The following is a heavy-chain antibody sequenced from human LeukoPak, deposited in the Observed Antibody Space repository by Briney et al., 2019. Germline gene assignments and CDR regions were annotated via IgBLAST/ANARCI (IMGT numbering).Heavy chain of an antibody. CDR3: ARGTYYAILTGFRTHRPFDY. V-gene: IGHV1-18*01. CDR2: ISAYNGNT. Sequence: ASVKVSCKASGYTFTSYGISWVRQAPGQGLEWMGWISAYNGNTNYAQKLQGRVTMTTDTSTSTAYMELRSLRPDDTAVYYCARGTYYAILTGFRTHRPFDYWGQGTLVTVSS. J-gene: IGHJ4*02. CDR1: GYTFTSYG. D-gene: IGHD3-9*01.